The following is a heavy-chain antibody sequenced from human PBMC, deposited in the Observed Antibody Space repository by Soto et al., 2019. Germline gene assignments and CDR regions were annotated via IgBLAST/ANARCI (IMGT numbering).Heavy chain of an antibody. CDR2: ITDNGGDS. CDR3: ARGSEDSYPGSRIFDF. J-gene: IGHJ4*02. D-gene: IGHD3-10*01. Sequence: EVQLLVSGGDLVQPGGSLRLSCVASGFTFGSRAMSWVRQAPGEGLEWVSTITDNGGDSKSADSVRGRFAISRDNSKNILYLQMNSLRAEDSAIYYCARGSEDSYPGSRIFDFWGRGTLVSDSS. V-gene: IGHV3-23*01. CDR1: GFTFGSRA.